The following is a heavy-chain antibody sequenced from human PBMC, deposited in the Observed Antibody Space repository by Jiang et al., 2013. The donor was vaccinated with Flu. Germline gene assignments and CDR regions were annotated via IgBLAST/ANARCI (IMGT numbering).Heavy chain of an antibody. CDR1: GDSIFRNYGA. CDR3: ARNGGGPQSGLDA. CDR2: TYYRSQWIH. V-gene: IGHV6-1*01. J-gene: IGHJ6*02. Sequence: QTLSLTCAISGDSIFRNYGAWNWIRQSPSRGLEWLGRTYYRSQWIHDYAVSVKGRITVTADASTNQFSLQLTSVTPEDSAVYYCARNGGGPQSGLDAWGQGTTVTVSS. D-gene: IGHD1-1*01.